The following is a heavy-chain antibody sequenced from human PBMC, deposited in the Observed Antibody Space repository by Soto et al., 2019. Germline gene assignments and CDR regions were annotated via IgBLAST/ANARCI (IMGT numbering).Heavy chain of an antibody. D-gene: IGHD3-3*01. CDR3: ARDDPIFGAIPRMDI. CDR1: GFPFSSYT. Sequence: ESGGGLVKPGGSLRLSCSASGFPFSSYTMYWVRQAPGKGLEWVSSITTGGSRNIFYADSVKGRFTISRDNANNILYLQMNNPRVEDTAVYYCARDDPIFGAIPRMDIWGQGTTVTVSS. CDR2: ITTGGSRNI. V-gene: IGHV3-21*06. J-gene: IGHJ6*02.